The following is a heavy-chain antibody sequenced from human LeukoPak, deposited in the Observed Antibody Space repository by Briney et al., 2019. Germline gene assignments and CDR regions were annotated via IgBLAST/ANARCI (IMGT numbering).Heavy chain of an antibody. CDR2: ISAYNGNT. Sequence: ASVKVSCKASGYTFTSYGISWGRQAPGQGLEGMGWISAYNGNTNYAQKLQGRVTMTTDTSTSTAYMELRSLRSDDTAVYYCARARATELTGAIPPDYWGQGTLVTVSS. V-gene: IGHV1-18*01. D-gene: IGHD1-20*01. J-gene: IGHJ4*02. CDR1: GYTFTSYG. CDR3: ARARATELTGAIPPDY.